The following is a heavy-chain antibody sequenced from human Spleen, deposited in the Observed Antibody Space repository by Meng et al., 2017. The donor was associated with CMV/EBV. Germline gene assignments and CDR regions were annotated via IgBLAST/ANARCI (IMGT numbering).Heavy chain of an antibody. CDR3: ARDPQGPGRDID. Sequence: GGSLRLSCAFCVFIFSGYDLHWVRQPIRKGLEWVSPIGPPGDTSSPVSVKGQFTISRDNAKNSLYLQMNSLRAEDTAVYYCARDPQGPGRDIDWGQGTLVTVSS. V-gene: IGHV3-13*03. J-gene: IGHJ4*02. CDR1: VFIFSGYD. CDR2: IGPPGDT. D-gene: IGHD1-1*01.